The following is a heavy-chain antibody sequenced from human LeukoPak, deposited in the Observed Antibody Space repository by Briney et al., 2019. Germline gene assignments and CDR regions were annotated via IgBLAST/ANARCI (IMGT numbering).Heavy chain of an antibody. Sequence: GGSLRLSCAASGFTFSSYWMSWVRQAPGKGLKWVANIKQDGSEKYYVDSVKGRFTISRDNAKNSLYLQMNSLRAEDTAVYYCARVKSALVWLGELFAFDYWGQGTLVTVSS. V-gene: IGHV3-7*01. CDR2: IKQDGSEK. D-gene: IGHD3-10*01. CDR3: ARVKSALVWLGELFAFDY. J-gene: IGHJ4*02. CDR1: GFTFSSYW.